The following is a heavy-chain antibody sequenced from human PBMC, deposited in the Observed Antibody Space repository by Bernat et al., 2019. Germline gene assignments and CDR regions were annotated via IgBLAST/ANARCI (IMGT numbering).Heavy chain of an antibody. D-gene: IGHD1-26*01. Sequence: QVQLVESGGGVVQPGRSLRLSCAASGFAFSTYGMHWVRQAPGKGLEWVAVISYDGSNKYYADSVKGRFIMSRDNSKNTLYLQMNSLRPEDTAMYYCASGMGYSRYFDYWGQGTLVTVSS. CDR2: ISYDGSNK. V-gene: IGHV3-30*03. CDR3: ASGMGYSRYFDY. J-gene: IGHJ4*02. CDR1: GFAFSTYG.